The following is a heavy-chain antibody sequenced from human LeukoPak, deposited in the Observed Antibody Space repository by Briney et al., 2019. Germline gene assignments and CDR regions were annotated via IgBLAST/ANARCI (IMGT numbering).Heavy chain of an antibody. CDR3: TKGQWPVGAGYFEY. V-gene: IGHV3-23*01. Sequence: GGSLRLSCTASGFNFSKYAMSWGRQAPGKGLEWVSGISGSGDTPYYADSVKGRFTISRDNSKSTLYLQMNSLSAEDSALYYCTKGQWPVGAGYFEYWGQGSPVTVSS. CDR2: ISGSGDTP. D-gene: IGHD6-19*01. CDR1: GFNFSKYA. J-gene: IGHJ4*02.